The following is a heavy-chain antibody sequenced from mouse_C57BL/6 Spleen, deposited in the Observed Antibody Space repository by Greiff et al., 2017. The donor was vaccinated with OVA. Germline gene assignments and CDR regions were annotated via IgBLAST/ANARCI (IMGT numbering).Heavy chain of an antibody. V-gene: IGHV1-69*01. CDR1: GYTFTSYW. CDR3: ARGSSGLDY. Sequence: QVHVKQPGAELVMPGASVKLSCKASGYTFTSYWMHWVKQRPGQGLEWIGEIDPSDSYTNYNQKFKGKSTLTVDKSSSTAYMQLSSLTSEDSAVYYCARGSSGLDYWGQGTTLTVSS. J-gene: IGHJ2*01. CDR2: IDPSDSYT. D-gene: IGHD3-2*02.